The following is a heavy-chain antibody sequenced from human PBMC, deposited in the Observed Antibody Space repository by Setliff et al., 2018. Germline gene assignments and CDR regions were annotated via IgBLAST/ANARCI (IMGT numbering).Heavy chain of an antibody. CDR2: INPHGNEK. D-gene: IGHD3-10*01. CDR1: GLSYSNYW. CDR3: FGAGTCSY. Sequence: GGSLRLSCTASGLSYSNYWVSWVRQAPGKGLEWLASINPHGNEKYYADSVKGRFTVSRDNAKNSLSLQMNNLRTEDTAVYYCFGAGTCSYWGQGTLVTV. J-gene: IGHJ4*02. V-gene: IGHV3-7*01.